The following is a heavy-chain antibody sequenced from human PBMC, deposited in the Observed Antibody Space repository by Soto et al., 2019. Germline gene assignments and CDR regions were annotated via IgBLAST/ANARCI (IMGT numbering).Heavy chain of an antibody. CDR2: MNPKNGNT. D-gene: IGHD1-1*01. Sequence: QVQLVQSGAEVKKPGASVKVSCKASGDTFTSYDINWVRQATGQGLEWMGWMNPKNGNTGYAQKFQGRVTMTRNTSRTTAYMEPSSLRYEDTAVYYCANAGWLGWFDPWGQGTLVTVSS. CDR3: ANAGWLGWFDP. CDR1: GDTFTSYD. J-gene: IGHJ5*02. V-gene: IGHV1-8*01.